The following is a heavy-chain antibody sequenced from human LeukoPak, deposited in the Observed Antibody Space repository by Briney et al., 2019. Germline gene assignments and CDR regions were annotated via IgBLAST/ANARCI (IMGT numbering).Heavy chain of an antibody. CDR2: ISGSGGST. J-gene: IGHJ5*02. Sequence: PGGSLRLSCAASGFTFSSYAMSWVRQAPGKGLEWVSAISGSGGSTYYADSVKGRFTISRDNSKNTLYLQMNSLRAEDTAVYYCAKSRKPGPPLITMVRESFTIDPWGQGTLVTVSS. CDR3: AKSRKPGPPLITMVRESFTIDP. CDR1: GFTFSSYA. V-gene: IGHV3-23*01. D-gene: IGHD3-10*01.